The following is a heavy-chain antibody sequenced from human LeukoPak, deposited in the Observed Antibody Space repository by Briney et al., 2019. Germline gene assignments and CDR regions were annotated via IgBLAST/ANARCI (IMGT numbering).Heavy chain of an antibody. CDR2: VHHSGST. D-gene: IGHD3-22*01. CDR3: ARSPRYYYDSSGYSRRGFDI. J-gene: IGHJ3*02. Sequence: PSETLSLTCTLSGYSIISEYCWGWIRQPPGRGLEWIGCVHHSGSTYYNPSLKSRVTMSLDTSKNQFSLKLSSVTAADTAVYYCARSPRYYYDSSGYSRRGFDIWGQGTMVTVSS. V-gene: IGHV4-38-2*02. CDR1: GYSIISEYC.